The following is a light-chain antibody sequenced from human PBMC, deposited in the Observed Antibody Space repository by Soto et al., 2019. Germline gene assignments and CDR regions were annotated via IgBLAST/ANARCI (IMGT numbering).Light chain of an antibody. V-gene: IGKV3-20*01. CDR3: QQYGSSPRT. CDR2: GAS. CDR1: QSISSTS. Sequence: EIVLTQSPGTLSLSLGERATHSCRASQSISSTSLAWYQQKPGQAPRLLIYGASSRATGIPDRFSGSGSGTDFTLTISRLEPEDFAVYYCQQYGSSPRTFGQGTKVDI. J-gene: IGKJ1*01.